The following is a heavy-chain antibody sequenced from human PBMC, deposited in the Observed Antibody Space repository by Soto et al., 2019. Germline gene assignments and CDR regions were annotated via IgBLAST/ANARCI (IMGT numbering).Heavy chain of an antibody. Sequence: QVQMVQSGAEVKRPGASVKVSCKASGYTFTKYAISWMRQAPGHGLEWMGYISPYNGNTNYALSFRGRVTMTTDTSTSTAYMELWGLRSDETAVYYCARSLGETTSLFDYWGQGSLVTVSA. D-gene: IGHD1-26*01. V-gene: IGHV1-18*04. J-gene: IGHJ4*02. CDR2: ISPYNGNT. CDR3: ARSLGETTSLFDY. CDR1: GYTFTKYA.